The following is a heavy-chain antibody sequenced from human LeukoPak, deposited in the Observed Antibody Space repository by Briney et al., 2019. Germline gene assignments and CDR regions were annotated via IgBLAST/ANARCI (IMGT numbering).Heavy chain of an antibody. D-gene: IGHD1-26*01. CDR3: ASLSGSYTYYFDY. J-gene: IGHJ4*02. CDR2: ISSSSSYI. CDR1: GFTFSSYS. Sequence: GGSLRLSCAASGFTFSSYSMNWVRQAPGKGLEGVSSISSSSSYIYYADSVKGRFTISRDNAKNSLYLQMNSLSAEDTAVYYCASLSGSYTYYFDYWGQGTLVTVSS. V-gene: IGHV3-21*01.